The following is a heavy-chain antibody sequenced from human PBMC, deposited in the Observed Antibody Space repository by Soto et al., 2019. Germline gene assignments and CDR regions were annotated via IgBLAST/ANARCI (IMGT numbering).Heavy chain of an antibody. CDR2: IWYDGGNK. CDR3: ARDGILTGKAYWYFDL. V-gene: IGHV3-33*01. J-gene: IGHJ2*01. D-gene: IGHD3-9*01. CDR1: GFTFSSYG. Sequence: QPGGSLRLSCAASGFTFSSYGMHWVRQAPGKGLEWVAVIWYDGGNKYYTDSVKGRFTISRDNSKNTLYLQMNSLRAEDTAVYYCARDGILTGKAYWYFDLWGRGTLVTVSS.